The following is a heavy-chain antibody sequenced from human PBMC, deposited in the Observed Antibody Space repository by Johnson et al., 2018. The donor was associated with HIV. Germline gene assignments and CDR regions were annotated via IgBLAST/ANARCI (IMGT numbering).Heavy chain of an antibody. CDR1: EFTFSTFSRNA. Sequence: VQLVESGGGVVQPGRSLRLSCAASEFTFSTFSRNAMHWVRTAPGKGLEWVSAISGSGGSTYYADSVKGRFTISRDNAKNSLYLQMNSLRAEDTALYYCARGAPEDIVVVPAAFDIWGQGTMVTVSS. CDR3: ARGAPEDIVVVPAAFDI. J-gene: IGHJ3*02. V-gene: IGHV3-23*04. CDR2: ISGSGGST. D-gene: IGHD2-2*01.